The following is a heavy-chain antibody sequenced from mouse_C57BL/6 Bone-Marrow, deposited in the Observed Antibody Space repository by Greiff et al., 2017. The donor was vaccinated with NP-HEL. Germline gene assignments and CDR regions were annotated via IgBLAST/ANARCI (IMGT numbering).Heavy chain of an antibody. V-gene: IGHV5-4*01. Sequence: VQLKESGGGLVKPGGSLKLSCAASGFTFSSYAMSWVRQTPEKRLEWVATISDGGSYTYYPDNVKGRFTISRDNAKNNLYLQMSHLKSEDTAMYYCAREGGPYPDWFAYWGQGTLVTVSA. CDR2: ISDGGSYT. CDR3: AREGGPYPDWFAY. CDR1: GFTFSSYA. D-gene: IGHD3-3*01. J-gene: IGHJ3*01.